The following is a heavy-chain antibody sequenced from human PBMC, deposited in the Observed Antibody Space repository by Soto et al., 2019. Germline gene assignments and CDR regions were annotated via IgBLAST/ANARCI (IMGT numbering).Heavy chain of an antibody. CDR3: VRVLVKVGYDFAY. Sequence: QVQLVQSGAEVKKPGASVKVSCKASGYTFTSYAIHWVSQAPGQRREYMGWINAGNGITKYSQKFQGRVTITRDTSANTAYIELGSLRSEDTAVYYCVRVLVKVGYDFAYWGQGTLVTVSS. J-gene: IGHJ4*02. CDR2: INAGNGIT. V-gene: IGHV1-3*01. CDR1: GYTFTSYA. D-gene: IGHD5-12*01.